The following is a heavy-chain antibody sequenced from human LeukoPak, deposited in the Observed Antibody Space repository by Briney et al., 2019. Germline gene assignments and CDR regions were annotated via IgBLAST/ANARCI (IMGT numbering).Heavy chain of an antibody. Sequence: PSETLSLTCTVSGGSISSSSYYWGWIRQPPGKGLEWIGSIYYSGSTYYNPSLKSRVTISVDTSKNQFSLKLSSVTAADTAMYYCARQGPYCDRDCYRDAFNIWGQGTMVTVSS. V-gene: IGHV4-39*01. CDR3: ARQGPYCDRDCYRDAFNI. CDR1: GGSISSSSYY. D-gene: IGHD2-21*01. J-gene: IGHJ3*02. CDR2: IYYSGST.